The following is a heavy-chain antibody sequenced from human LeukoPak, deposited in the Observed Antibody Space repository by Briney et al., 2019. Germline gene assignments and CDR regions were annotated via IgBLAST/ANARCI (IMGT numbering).Heavy chain of an antibody. V-gene: IGHV3-30*04. CDR1: RFTLSSYA. Sequence: GGSLRLSCAASRFTLSSYAMHWVRQAPGKGREWVAVISYDGSNKYYADSVKGRFTISRDNSKNTLYLQMKSLRAEDTAVYCCARDVYGMDVWGKGTTVTVSS. CDR3: ARDVYGMDV. CDR2: ISYDGSNK. J-gene: IGHJ6*04.